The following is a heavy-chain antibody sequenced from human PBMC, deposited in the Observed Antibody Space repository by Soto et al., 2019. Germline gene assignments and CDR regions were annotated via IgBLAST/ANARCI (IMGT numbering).Heavy chain of an antibody. CDR2: IYTSGST. D-gene: IGHD3-22*01. J-gene: IGHJ5*02. Sequence: SETLSLTCTVSGGSISSYYWSWIRQPAGKGLEWIGRIYTSGSTNYNPSLKSRVTMSVDTSKNQFSLKLSSVTAADTAVYYCASDYYDSSGYYYWFDPWGQGTLVTVSS. CDR1: GGSISSYY. CDR3: ASDYYDSSGYYYWFDP. V-gene: IGHV4-4*07.